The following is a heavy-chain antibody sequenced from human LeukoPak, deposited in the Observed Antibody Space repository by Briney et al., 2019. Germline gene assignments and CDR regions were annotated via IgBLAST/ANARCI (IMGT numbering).Heavy chain of an antibody. D-gene: IGHD1-26*01. CDR1: GGTFSSYA. V-gene: IGHV1-69*04. CDR2: IIPILGIA. CDR3: ARDRVPNSGSLVEYFQH. J-gene: IGHJ1*01. Sequence: SVKVSCKASGGTFSSYAISWVRQAPGQGLEWMGRIIPILGIANYAQKFQGRVTITADKSTSTAYMELSSLRSEDTAVYYCARDRVPNSGSLVEYFQHWGQGTLVTVSS.